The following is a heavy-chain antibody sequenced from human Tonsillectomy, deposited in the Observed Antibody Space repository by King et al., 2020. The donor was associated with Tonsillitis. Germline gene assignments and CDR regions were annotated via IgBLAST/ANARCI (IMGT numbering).Heavy chain of an antibody. CDR1: GFTFSTYW. Sequence: VQLVESGGGVVQPGGSLRLSCAASGFTFSTYWMTWVRQAPGKGLEWVANIKQDGSEKYYVDSVKGRFTISRDNAKNSLYLQMNSLRAEDTAVYYCASYYDSSGSSGFDYWGQGTLVTVSS. D-gene: IGHD3-22*01. CDR3: ASYYDSSGSSGFDY. V-gene: IGHV3-7*01. J-gene: IGHJ4*02. CDR2: IKQDGSEK.